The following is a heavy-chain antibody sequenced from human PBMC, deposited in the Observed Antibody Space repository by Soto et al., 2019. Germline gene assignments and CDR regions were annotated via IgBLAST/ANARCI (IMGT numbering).Heavy chain of an antibody. CDR2: VYYSGIT. V-gene: IGHV4-39*01. J-gene: IGHJ5*02. CDR1: GGSIIRSDTYY. CDR3: ARGRTGTMMRLNRFDP. D-gene: IGHD1-7*01. Sequence: SETLSLTCTVSGGSIIRSDTYYWGWIRQPPGKGLEWIGSVYYSGITYYNPSLGSRATISVDTSRNQFSLKLNSMTAADTAVYYCARGRTGTMMRLNRFDPLGQGTPVTVSP.